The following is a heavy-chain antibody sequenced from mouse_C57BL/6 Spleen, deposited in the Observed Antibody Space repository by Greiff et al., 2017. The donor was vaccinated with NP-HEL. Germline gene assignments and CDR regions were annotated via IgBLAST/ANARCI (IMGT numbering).Heavy chain of an antibody. D-gene: IGHD4-1*01. CDR1: GFTFSDYY. CDR2: INYDGSST. J-gene: IGHJ3*01. Sequence: EVKLMESEGGLVQPGSSMKLSCTASGFTFSDYYMAWVRQVPEKGLEWVANINYDGSSTYYLDSLKSRFIISRDNAKNILYLQMSSLKSEDTATYYCARVTGTGIAYWGQGTLVTVSA. V-gene: IGHV5-16*01. CDR3: ARVTGTGIAY.